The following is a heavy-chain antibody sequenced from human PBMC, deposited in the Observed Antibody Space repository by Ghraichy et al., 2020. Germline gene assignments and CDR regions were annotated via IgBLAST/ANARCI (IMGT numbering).Heavy chain of an antibody. D-gene: IGHD1-26*01. CDR3: AKLRLGWELLPSGYFDY. Sequence: GESLNISCAASGFTFSSYAMSWVRQAPGKGLEWVSAISGSGGSTYYADSVKGRFTISRDNSKNTLYLQMNSLRAEDTAVYYCAKLRLGWELLPSGYFDYWGQGTLVTVSS. J-gene: IGHJ4*02. CDR2: ISGSGGST. CDR1: GFTFSSYA. V-gene: IGHV3-23*01.